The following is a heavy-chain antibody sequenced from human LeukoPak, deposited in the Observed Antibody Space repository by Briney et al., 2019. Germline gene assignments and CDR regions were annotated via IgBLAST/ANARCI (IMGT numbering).Heavy chain of an antibody. CDR2: IKQDGSEE. D-gene: IGHD6-6*01. V-gene: IGHV3-7*05. CDR3: ARDPYSSTWSYGMDV. CDR1: GFTFSSYW. Sequence: HPGGSLRLSCAASGFTFSSYWMSWVRQAPGRGLEWVANIKQDGSEEVYVGSVKGRFTISRDNAKNSLFLQMNTLRAEDTAVYYCARDPYSSTWSYGMDVWGQGTTVTVSS. J-gene: IGHJ6*02.